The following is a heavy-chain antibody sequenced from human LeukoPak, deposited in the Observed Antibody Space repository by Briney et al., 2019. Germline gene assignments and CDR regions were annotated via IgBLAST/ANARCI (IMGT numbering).Heavy chain of an antibody. CDR2: ISSSSSAR. V-gene: IGHV3-48*01. Sequence: GGSLRLSCAASGFTFSSHSMNWVRQAPGKGLEWVSYISSSSSARYYADPVKGRFTISRDNSKNTVYLQMNSLRAEDTAVYYCAKAFGGGYCSGASCPYYYGLDVWGQGTTVTVSS. CDR1: GFTFSSHS. J-gene: IGHJ6*02. D-gene: IGHD2-15*01. CDR3: AKAFGGGYCSGASCPYYYGLDV.